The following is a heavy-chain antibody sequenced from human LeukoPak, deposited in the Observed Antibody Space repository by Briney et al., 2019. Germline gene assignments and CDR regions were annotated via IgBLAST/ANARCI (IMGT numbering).Heavy chain of an antibody. CDR2: IYYSGST. CDR3: ARMHHDILTGPNWYFDL. CDR1: GGSISSYY. V-gene: IGHV4-59*08. D-gene: IGHD3-9*01. J-gene: IGHJ2*01. Sequence: SETLSLTCTVSGGSISSYYWSWIRQPPGKGLEWIGYIYYSGSTNYNPSLKSRVTISVDTSKNQFSLKLSSVTAADTAVYYCARMHHDILTGPNWYFDLWGRGTLVTVSS.